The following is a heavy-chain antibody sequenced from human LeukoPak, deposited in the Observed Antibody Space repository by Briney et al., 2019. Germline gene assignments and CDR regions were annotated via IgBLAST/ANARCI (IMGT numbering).Heavy chain of an antibody. D-gene: IGHD4-17*01. CDR2: INAGNGNT. CDR1: GYTFTSYA. Sequence: ASVKVSCKASGYTFTSYAMHWVRQAPGQRLEWMGWINAGNGNTKYSQKFQGRVTITRDTSASTAYMELSSRRSEDTAVYYCARNYGDYIGIMAPFDYWGQGTLVTVSS. CDR3: ARNYGDYIGIMAPFDY. J-gene: IGHJ4*02. V-gene: IGHV1-3*01.